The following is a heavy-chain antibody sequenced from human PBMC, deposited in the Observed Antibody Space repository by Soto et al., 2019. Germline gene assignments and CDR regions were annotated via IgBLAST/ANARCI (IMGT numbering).Heavy chain of an antibody. D-gene: IGHD5-12*01. CDR2: ISSSGSTI. CDR3: AVDIVATMTHHS. V-gene: IGHV3-11*01. Sequence: GGSLRLSCAASGLTFSDYYTSWIRQAPGKGLEWVSYISSSGSTIYYADSVKGRFTISRDNAKNSLYLQMNSLRAEDTAVYYCAVDIVATMTHHSWGQATLVTVSS. J-gene: IGHJ4*02. CDR1: GLTFSDYY.